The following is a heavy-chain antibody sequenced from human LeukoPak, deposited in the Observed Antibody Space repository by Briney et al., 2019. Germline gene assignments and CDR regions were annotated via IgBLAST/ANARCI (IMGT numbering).Heavy chain of an antibody. D-gene: IGHD2-15*01. CDR1: GFSFTTW. V-gene: IGHV3-74*03. J-gene: IGHJ4*02. CDR3: ARTDNLDY. CDR2: IRSDETIA. Sequence: GGSLRLSCAASGFSFTTWMHWVRQAPGKGLVWVARIRSDETIATYAESVKGRFTISRDNARNTLYLQMNSLRAEDTAVYYCARTDNLDYWGQGTPVTVSS.